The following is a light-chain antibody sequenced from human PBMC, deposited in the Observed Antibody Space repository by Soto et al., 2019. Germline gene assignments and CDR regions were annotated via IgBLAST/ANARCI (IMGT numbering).Light chain of an antibody. CDR1: QSINSN. V-gene: IGKV3-15*01. CDR3: QQYSTCWL. Sequence: EIVMTQSPATLSVSPGERATLSCRASQSINSNLAWYQQKPGQAPRLLIYGASTRATGVPARFSGSGSGTEFTLTISSLQSEYFAVYYSQQYSTCWLFGPG. CDR2: GAS. J-gene: IGKJ3*01.